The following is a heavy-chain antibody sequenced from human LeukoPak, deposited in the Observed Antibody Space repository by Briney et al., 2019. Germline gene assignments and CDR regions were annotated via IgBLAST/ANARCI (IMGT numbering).Heavy chain of an antibody. J-gene: IGHJ6*02. V-gene: IGHV3-7*01. CDR2: IKQDGSEK. CDR1: GFTFSIYW. Sequence: GGSLRLSCAASGFTFSIYWMSWVRQAPGKGLEWVANIKQDGSEKYYVDSVKGRFTISRDNAKNLLYLQMNSLRAEDTAVYYCARDSAYYYGSGSYSVYYYYYYGMDVWGQGTTVSVSS. CDR3: ARDSAYYYGSGSYSVYYYYYYGMDV. D-gene: IGHD3-10*01.